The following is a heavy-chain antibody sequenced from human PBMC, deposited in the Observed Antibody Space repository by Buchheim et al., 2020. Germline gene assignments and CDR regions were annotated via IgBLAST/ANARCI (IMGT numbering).Heavy chain of an antibody. V-gene: IGHV4-34*01. Sequence: QVQLQQWGAGLLKPSETLSLTCAVYGGSFSGYYWSWIRQPPGKVLEWIGEINHSGSTNYHPSLQSRVTISVDPSKNQLPLKLSSMTAADTAVYYCARVHGPLDYWGQGTL. J-gene: IGHJ4*02. CDR3: ARVHGPLDY. CDR2: INHSGST. D-gene: IGHD2-8*01. CDR1: GGSFSGYY.